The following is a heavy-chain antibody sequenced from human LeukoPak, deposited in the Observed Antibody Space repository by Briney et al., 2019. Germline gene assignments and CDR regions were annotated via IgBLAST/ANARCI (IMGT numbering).Heavy chain of an antibody. J-gene: IGHJ4*02. D-gene: IGHD5-12*01. Sequence: ASVKVSCKASGYTFTGQYIHWVRQAPGQGLEWMGRINPNSGGTNYAQEFQGRVAMTRDTSINTAYMEVTRLRSDDTAVYYCATALRWLRSYFDYWGQGTLVTVSS. CDR2: INPNSGGT. V-gene: IGHV1-2*06. CDR3: ATALRWLRSYFDY. CDR1: GYTFTGQY.